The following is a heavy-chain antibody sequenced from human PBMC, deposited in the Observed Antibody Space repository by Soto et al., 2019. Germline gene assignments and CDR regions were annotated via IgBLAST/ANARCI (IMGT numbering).Heavy chain of an antibody. D-gene: IGHD4-4*01. Sequence: QISLKESGPTLVKPTQTLTLTCTFSGFSLRTSGLGVGWIRQPPGKALEWLALIYWDDDKRYSPSLKSRLTSDKDTSKNQVVITMTNMDPVDTATYYGAGRGLTTGWGDGMGVWGQGIMVIVSS. CDR2: IYWDDDK. CDR3: AGRGLTTGWGDGMGV. J-gene: IGHJ6*02. V-gene: IGHV2-5*02. CDR1: GFSLRTSGLG.